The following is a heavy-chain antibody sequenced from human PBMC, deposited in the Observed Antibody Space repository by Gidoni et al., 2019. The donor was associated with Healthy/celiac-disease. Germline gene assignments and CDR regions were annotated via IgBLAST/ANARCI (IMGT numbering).Heavy chain of an antibody. D-gene: IGHD3-3*01. J-gene: IGHJ4*02. V-gene: IGHV3-11*01. CDR3: ARGLRTYYDFWSGYYLDY. CDR1: GFTFSDYD. CDR2: ISSSGSTI. Sequence: QVQLVESGGGLVKPGGSLRLSCAASGFTFSDYDTSWIRQAPGKGLEWVSYISSSGSTIYYADSVKGRFTISRDNAKNSLYLQMNSLRAEDTAVYYCARGLRTYYDFWSGYYLDYWGQGTLVTVSS.